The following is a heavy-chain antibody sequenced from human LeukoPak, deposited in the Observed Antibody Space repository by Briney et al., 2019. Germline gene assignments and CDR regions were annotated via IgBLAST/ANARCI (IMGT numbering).Heavy chain of an antibody. CDR1: GFAFSSYS. Sequence: PGGSLRLSCVASGFAFSSYSMNWVRQAPGKGLEWVSYISVSSGTIYYADSVKGRFTISRDNAKNSLYLQMNSLRAEDTAVYYCAREPHSGYSSGWYGDKTFDYWGQGTLVTVSS. D-gene: IGHD6-19*01. J-gene: IGHJ4*02. CDR3: AREPHSGYSSGWYGDKTFDY. CDR2: ISVSSGTI. V-gene: IGHV3-48*01.